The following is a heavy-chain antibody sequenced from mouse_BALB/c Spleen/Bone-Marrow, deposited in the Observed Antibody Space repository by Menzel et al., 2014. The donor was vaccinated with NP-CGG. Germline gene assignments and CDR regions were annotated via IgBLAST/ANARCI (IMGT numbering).Heavy chain of an antibody. J-gene: IGHJ2*01. Sequence: EVQRVESGGGLVQPGGSLKLSCAASGFTFSNYGMSWVRQTPDKRLELVATINGNGGSTYYPDSVKGRFTISRDTAKNTLYLQMSSLKSEETAMYYCVRGNYGNYEDYFDFWGQGTTLTVSS. V-gene: IGHV5-6-3*01. CDR3: VRGNYGNYEDYFDF. CDR1: GFTFSNYG. CDR2: INGNGGST. D-gene: IGHD2-1*01.